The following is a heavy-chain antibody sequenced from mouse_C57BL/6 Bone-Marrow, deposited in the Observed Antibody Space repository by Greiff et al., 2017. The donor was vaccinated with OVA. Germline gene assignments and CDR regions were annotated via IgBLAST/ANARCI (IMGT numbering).Heavy chain of an antibody. D-gene: IGHD2-1*01. CDR1: GFTFSSYA. J-gene: IGHJ4*01. V-gene: IGHV5-9-1*02. Sequence: EVMLVESGEGLVKPGGSLKLSCAASGFTFSSYAMSWVRQTPEKRLEWVAYISSGGDYIYYADTGEGRFPISRDNARNTLYLQMSSLKSEDTAMYYWTRLLDAMDYWGQGTSVTVSS. CDR2: ISSGGDYI. CDR3: TRLLDAMDY.